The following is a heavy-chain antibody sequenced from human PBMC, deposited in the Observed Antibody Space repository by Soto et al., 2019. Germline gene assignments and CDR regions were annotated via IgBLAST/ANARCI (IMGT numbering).Heavy chain of an antibody. D-gene: IGHD3-22*01. CDR1: GFTFSNYA. V-gene: IGHV3-23*01. J-gene: IGHJ4*02. Sequence: GGSLRLSCAASGFTFSNYAMSWVRQAPGKGLEWFSAVTGGGGDTYYADSVKGRFTISRDNSDNTLYLHMNSLRAEDTAVYYCAKGSDGSRPYYFDHWGQGTLVTVSS. CDR3: AKGSDGSRPYYFDH. CDR2: VTGGGGDT.